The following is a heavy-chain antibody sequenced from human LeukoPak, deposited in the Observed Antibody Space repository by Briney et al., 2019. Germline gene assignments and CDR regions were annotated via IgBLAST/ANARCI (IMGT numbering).Heavy chain of an antibody. D-gene: IGHD3-16*01. J-gene: IGHJ6*03. CDR3: ARTTKTPWGPVYYYYMDV. CDR2: INPNSGGT. Sequence: GASVKVSCKASGYTFTGYYMHWVRQAPGQGLEWMGWINPNSGGTNYAQKFQGRVTMTRDTSISTAYMELSRLRSDDTAVYYCARTTKTPWGPVYYYYMDVWGKGTTVTVSS. V-gene: IGHV1-2*02. CDR1: GYTFTGYY.